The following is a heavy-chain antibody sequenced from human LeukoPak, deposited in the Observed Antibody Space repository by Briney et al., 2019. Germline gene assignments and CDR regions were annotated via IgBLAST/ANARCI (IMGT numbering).Heavy chain of an antibody. Sequence: GGSLRLSCAISGLSVRGSYMSRVRQAPGKGLEWVSVIYSGDRTYYADSVKGRFTISRDTSKNTLYLQMNNLRADDTDMYYCTRDLTGATWSGNDYWGQGTLVTISS. CDR3: TRDLTGATWSGNDY. CDR2: IYSGDRT. V-gene: IGHV3-53*01. CDR1: GLSVRGSY. D-gene: IGHD1-14*01. J-gene: IGHJ4*02.